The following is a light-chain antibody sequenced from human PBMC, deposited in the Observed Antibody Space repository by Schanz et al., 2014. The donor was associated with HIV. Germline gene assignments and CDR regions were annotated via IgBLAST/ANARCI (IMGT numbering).Light chain of an antibody. V-gene: IGKV1-5*03. Sequence: DIQMTQFPSTLSASVGDRVTITCRASQSLSDRLSWYQQKPGKGPKLLIYRISNLESGVPSRFSGSGSGTEFTLTISSLQPDDSASYYCHQSHRHPWTFGQGTKV. J-gene: IGKJ1*01. CDR2: RIS. CDR1: QSLSDR. CDR3: HQSHRHPWT.